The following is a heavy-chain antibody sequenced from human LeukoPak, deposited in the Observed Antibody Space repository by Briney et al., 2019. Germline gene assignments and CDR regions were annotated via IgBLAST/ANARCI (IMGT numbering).Heavy chain of an antibody. CDR2: IYPGDSDT. D-gene: IGHD2-15*01. Sequence: GESLKISCKGSGYSFTSYWIGWARQMPGKGLEWMGIIYPGDSDTRYSPSFQGQVTISADKSISTAYLQWSSLKASDTAMYYCARIDDASYCSGGSCYGRWGQGTLVTVSS. J-gene: IGHJ4*02. V-gene: IGHV5-51*01. CDR1: GYSFTSYW. CDR3: ARIDDASYCSGGSCYGR.